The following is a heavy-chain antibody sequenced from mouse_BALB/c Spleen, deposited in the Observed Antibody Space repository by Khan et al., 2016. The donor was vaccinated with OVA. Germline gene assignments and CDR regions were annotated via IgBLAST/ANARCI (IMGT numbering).Heavy chain of an antibody. CDR3: ARGTFWYDRGKNAWFAY. CDR1: GYTFTNYG. Sequence: QIQLVQSGPELKKPGETVKISCKASGYTFTNYGMNWVKQAPGQGLKWMGWINTYTGEPTYADDFRGRFAFSLETSASTAYLQINNLKNEDTATCFYARGTFWYDRGKNAWFAYWGQGTLVTVSA. CDR2: INTYTGEP. V-gene: IGHV9-3-1*01. J-gene: IGHJ3*01. D-gene: IGHD2-14*01.